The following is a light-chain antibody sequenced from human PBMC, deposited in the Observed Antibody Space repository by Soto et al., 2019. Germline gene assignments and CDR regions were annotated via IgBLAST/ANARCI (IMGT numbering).Light chain of an antibody. CDR1: HNIVTY. J-gene: IGKJ2*01. CDR3: QQSHSTPPT. V-gene: IGKV1-39*01. Sequence: DIHMAQSPPSLSASVGDRVTITCRASHNIVTYLNWYQQKAGKAPSLLIYEASHLQSGVPFRFFGSGSGKEFTLTIDNLQHEDSATYYCQQSHSTPPTFGPGTNLEIK. CDR2: EAS.